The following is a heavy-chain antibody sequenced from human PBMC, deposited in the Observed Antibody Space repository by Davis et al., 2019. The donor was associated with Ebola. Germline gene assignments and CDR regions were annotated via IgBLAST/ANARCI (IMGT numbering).Heavy chain of an antibody. J-gene: IGHJ6*02. Sequence: SVKVSCKASGGTFSSYAISWVRQAPGQGLEWMGRIIPILGIANYAQKFQGRVTITADKSTSTAYMELSSLRSEDTALYYCAGTVVPSRGYYYGMDVWGQGTTVTVSS. CDR1: GGTFSSYA. CDR3: AGTVVPSRGYYYGMDV. D-gene: IGHD2-2*01. V-gene: IGHV1-69*04. CDR2: IIPILGIA.